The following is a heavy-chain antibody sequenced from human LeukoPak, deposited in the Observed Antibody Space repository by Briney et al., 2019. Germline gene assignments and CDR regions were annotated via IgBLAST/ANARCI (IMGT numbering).Heavy chain of an antibody. CDR3: ARTASGYSYGTYFDY. D-gene: IGHD5-18*01. J-gene: IGHJ4*02. CDR2: IYPGDSDT. Sequence: GESLKISCKGSGYSFTSYWIGWVRQMPGKGLEWMGIIYPGDSDTRYSPSFQGQVTISADKSISTAYLQWSSLKASDTAMYCCARTASGYSYGTYFDYWGQGTLVTVSS. CDR1: GYSFTSYW. V-gene: IGHV5-51*01.